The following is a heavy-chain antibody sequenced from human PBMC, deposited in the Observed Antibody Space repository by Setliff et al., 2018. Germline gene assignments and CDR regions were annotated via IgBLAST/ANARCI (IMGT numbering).Heavy chain of an antibody. D-gene: IGHD3-10*01. CDR2: ISPSSSHI. V-gene: IGHV3-21*01. Sequence: GGSLRLSCAASGFTFSTYSLIWVRQAPGTGLEWVSSISPSSSHIYYADSAEGRFTISRDNAKNSLYLQWNSLRAEDTAVYYCARAKGTTMATQYFDYWGQGTLVTVSS. CDR3: ARAKGTTMATQYFDY. CDR1: GFTFSTYS. J-gene: IGHJ4*02.